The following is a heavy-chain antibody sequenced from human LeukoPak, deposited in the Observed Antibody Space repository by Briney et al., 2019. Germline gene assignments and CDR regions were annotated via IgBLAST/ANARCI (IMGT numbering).Heavy chain of an antibody. Sequence: GGSLRLSCAASGFTFSSYAMSWVRQAPGKGLEWVSAISCSGGSTYYADSVKGRFTISRDNSKNTLYLQMNSLRAEDTAVYYCAKDTVVVPAALDDAFDIWGQGTMVTVSS. CDR2: ISCSGGST. J-gene: IGHJ3*02. D-gene: IGHD2-2*01. CDR3: AKDTVVVPAALDDAFDI. V-gene: IGHV3-23*01. CDR1: GFTFSSYA.